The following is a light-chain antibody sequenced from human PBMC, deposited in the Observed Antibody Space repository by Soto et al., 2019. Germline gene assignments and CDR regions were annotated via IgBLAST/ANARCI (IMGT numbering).Light chain of an antibody. CDR2: GAS. Sequence: ETVLTQSPGTLSLSPGERTTLSCRASQTFSSSFLSWFQQIPGQAPRLLIYGASMRATGIPDRFSGSGSGTDFTLTISRLEPEDFAVYYCQQCGSSSTFGQGTRLEIK. J-gene: IGKJ5*01. V-gene: IGKV3-20*01. CDR1: QTFSSSF. CDR3: QQCGSSST.